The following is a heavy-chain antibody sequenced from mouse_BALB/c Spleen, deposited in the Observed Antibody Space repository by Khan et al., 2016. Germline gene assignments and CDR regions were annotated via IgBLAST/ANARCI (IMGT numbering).Heavy chain of an antibody. D-gene: IGHD2-3*01. CDR1: GYTFTDYN. V-gene: IGHV1-18*01. CDR3: ARFYDDYYGAMDY. Sequence: VRLQQSGPELVKPGASVKIPCKASGYTFTDYNMDWVKQSHGKSLEWIGDINPNNGGTVYNQRFKGKATLTVDKSSSTAYMERRSLTSEDTAVYYCARFYDDYYGAMDYWGQGTSVTVSS. CDR2: INPNNGGT. J-gene: IGHJ4*01.